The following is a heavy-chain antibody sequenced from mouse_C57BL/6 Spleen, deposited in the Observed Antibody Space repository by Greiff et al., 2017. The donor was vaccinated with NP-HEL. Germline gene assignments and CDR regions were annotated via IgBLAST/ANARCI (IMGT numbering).Heavy chain of an antibody. CDR3: ARDDGYLYYYAMDY. CDR2: IHPNSGST. V-gene: IGHV1-64*01. Sequence: VQLQQSGAELVKPGASVKLSCKASGYTFTSYWMHWVKQRPGQGLEWIGMIHPNSGSTNYNEKFKSKATLTVDKSSSTAYMQLSSLTSEDSAVYYCARDDGYLYYYAMDYWGQGTSVTVSS. CDR1: GYTFTSYW. D-gene: IGHD2-3*01. J-gene: IGHJ4*01.